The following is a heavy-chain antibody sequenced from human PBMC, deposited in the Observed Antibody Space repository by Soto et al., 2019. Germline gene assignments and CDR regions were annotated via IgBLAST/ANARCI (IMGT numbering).Heavy chain of an antibody. D-gene: IGHD3-3*01. CDR3: ARSSGVVTDFDY. Sequence: ASVKVSCKASGYTFTSYAMHWVRQAPGQRLEWMGWINAGNGNTKYSQKFQGRVTITRDTSASTAYMELSSLRSEDTAVYYCARSSGVVTDFDYWGQGTLVTVSS. V-gene: IGHV1-3*01. CDR1: GYTFTSYA. CDR2: INAGNGNT. J-gene: IGHJ4*02.